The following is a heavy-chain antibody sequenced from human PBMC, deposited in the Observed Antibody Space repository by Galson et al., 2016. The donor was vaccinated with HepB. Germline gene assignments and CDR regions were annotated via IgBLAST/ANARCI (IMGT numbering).Heavy chain of an antibody. D-gene: IGHD6-13*01. CDR2: ISWNSGTI. CDR1: GFTFDAYA. Sequence: SLRLSCAASGFTFDAYAMHWVRQAPGKGLEWVPGISWNSGTIGYADSVKGRFTISRDNAKNSLYLQMNSLRPEDTALYYCAKAGTYSSSKGWFDLWGQGALVTVSS. V-gene: IGHV3-9*01. J-gene: IGHJ5*02. CDR3: AKAGTYSSSKGWFDL.